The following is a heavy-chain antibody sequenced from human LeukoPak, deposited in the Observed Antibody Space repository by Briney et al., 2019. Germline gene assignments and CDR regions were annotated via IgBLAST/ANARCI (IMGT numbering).Heavy chain of an antibody. V-gene: IGHV3-9*01. J-gene: IGHJ6*03. D-gene: IGHD2-2*01. Sequence: PGGSLRLSCEASAFNFDDYGMHWVRQVPGKGLEWVAGISWNSGNIGYADSVKGRFTISRDNAKKSLYPQMNSLRSEDTALYYCAKGVNAVWHYYMDVWGKGTAVTVSS. CDR3: AKGVNAVWHYYMDV. CDR1: AFNFDDYG. CDR2: ISWNSGNI.